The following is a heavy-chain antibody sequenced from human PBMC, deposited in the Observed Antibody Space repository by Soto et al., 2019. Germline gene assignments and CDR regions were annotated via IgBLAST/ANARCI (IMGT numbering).Heavy chain of an antibody. CDR2: ISYDGSNK. CDR3: AKDCEIEGAGY. V-gene: IGHV3-30*18. D-gene: IGHD6-19*01. J-gene: IGHJ4*01. Sequence: QVQLVESGGGVVQPGRSLTLSCAASGFTFSSYGMHWVRQAPGKGLAWVAVISYDGSNKYYADSLKGRFTNSRDNPKNPCYLQMNNLRAEDTAVYYCAKDCEIEGAGYRGQGTLVTVSS. CDR1: GFTFSSYG.